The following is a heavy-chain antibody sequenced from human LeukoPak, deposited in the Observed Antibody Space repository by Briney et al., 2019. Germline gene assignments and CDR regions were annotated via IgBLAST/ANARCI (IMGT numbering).Heavy chain of an antibody. D-gene: IGHD4-23*01. J-gene: IGHJ5*02. CDR2: IIPILGIA. Sequence: SVKVSCKASGGTFSSYTISWVRQAPGQGLEWMGRIIPILGIANYAQKFQGRVTMTRDTSTSTVYMELSSLRSEDTAVYYRARELGGNSEGFWFDPWGQGTLVTVSS. CDR1: GGTFSSYT. CDR3: ARELGGNSEGFWFDP. V-gene: IGHV1-69*02.